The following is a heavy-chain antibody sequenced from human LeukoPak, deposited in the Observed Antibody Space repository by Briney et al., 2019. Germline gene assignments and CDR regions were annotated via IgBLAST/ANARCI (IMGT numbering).Heavy chain of an antibody. Sequence: ASVKVSCKASGYTFTTYGLSWVRQAPGQRLEWMGWISAYNGNTHYAQKLQGRVTMTADTSTGTAYMELRSLRSDDTAIYYCARQWIQLWTPFDYWGQGTLVTVSS. CDR3: ARQWIQLWTPFDY. V-gene: IGHV1-18*01. J-gene: IGHJ4*02. D-gene: IGHD5-18*01. CDR2: ISAYNGNT. CDR1: GYTFTTYG.